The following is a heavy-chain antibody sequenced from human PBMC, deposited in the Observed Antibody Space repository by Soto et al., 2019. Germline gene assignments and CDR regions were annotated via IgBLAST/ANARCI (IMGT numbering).Heavy chain of an antibody. Sequence: GGSLRLSCAASGFTFSSYVMNWVRQAPGKGLEWVSTISGSGGSTYYADSVEGRFTFSRDNSKNTLYLQMNSLRVEDTAVYYCAKKVPGSNPLDSWGQGTLVTVSS. D-gene: IGHD1-1*01. CDR2: ISGSGGST. CDR1: GFTFSSYV. V-gene: IGHV3-23*01. J-gene: IGHJ4*02. CDR3: AKKVPGSNPLDS.